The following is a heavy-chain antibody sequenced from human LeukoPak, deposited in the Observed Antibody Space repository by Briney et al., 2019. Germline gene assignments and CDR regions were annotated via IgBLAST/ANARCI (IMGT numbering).Heavy chain of an antibody. CDR3: AKYSSSFYYFDY. V-gene: IGHV3-23*01. D-gene: IGHD6-13*01. Sequence: GGSLRLSCAASGVTFSSYGMSWVRQAPGKGLEWVSAISGSGGSTYYADSVKGRFTISRDNSKNTLYLQMNSLRAEDTAVYYCAKYSSSFYYFDYWGQGTLVTVSS. CDR1: GVTFSSYG. CDR2: ISGSGGST. J-gene: IGHJ4*02.